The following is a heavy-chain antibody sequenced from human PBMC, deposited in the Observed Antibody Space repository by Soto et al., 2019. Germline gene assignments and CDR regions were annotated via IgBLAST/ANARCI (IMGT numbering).Heavy chain of an antibody. V-gene: IGHV3-33*01. CDR2: IWYDGSSK. CDR3: ARGDRSGSYRYFQQ. CDR1: GFTFSNYG. D-gene: IGHD3-10*01. J-gene: IGHJ1*01. Sequence: QVQLVESGGGVVQPGTSLRLSCGASGFTFSNYGMHWVRQAPGKGLEWVAVIWYDGSSKYYADSVKGRFTISRDNSKNTLYLQVNSLRADDTAVYYCARGDRSGSYRYFQQWGQGTLVIVSS.